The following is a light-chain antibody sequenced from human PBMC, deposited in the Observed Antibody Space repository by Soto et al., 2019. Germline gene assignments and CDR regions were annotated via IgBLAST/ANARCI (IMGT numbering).Light chain of an antibody. CDR1: SGSVSTSYY. CDR2: STN. Sequence: QTVVTQEPSFSVSPGGTVTLTCGLSSGSVSTSYYPSWYQQTPGQAPRTLIYSTNTRSSGVPDRFSGSILGNKAALTITGPQADDESYYYCVLYMGSGISVFGGGTKVTVL. CDR3: VLYMGSGISV. V-gene: IGLV8-61*01. J-gene: IGLJ2*01.